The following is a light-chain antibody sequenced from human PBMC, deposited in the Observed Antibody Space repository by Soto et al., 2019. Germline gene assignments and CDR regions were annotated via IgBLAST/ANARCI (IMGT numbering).Light chain of an antibody. Sequence: IQMTQSPSTLPASVGDRVTITCRASQSISSWLAWYQQKPGKAPKLLIYKASTLESGVPSRFSGSGSGTELTLTISSLQPDDFATYYCQQYNTYWTFGQGTKVEIK. CDR1: QSISSW. CDR3: QQYNTYWT. CDR2: KAS. V-gene: IGKV1-5*03. J-gene: IGKJ1*01.